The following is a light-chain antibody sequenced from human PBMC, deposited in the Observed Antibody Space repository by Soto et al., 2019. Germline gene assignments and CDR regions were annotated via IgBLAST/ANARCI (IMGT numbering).Light chain of an antibody. CDR3: CSYAGNYYV. J-gene: IGLJ1*01. CDR1: SSDVGGYNY. Sequence: QSALTQPRSVSGSPGQSVTISCTGTSSDVGGYNYVSWYQQHPGKAPKLMIYDVSKRPSGVPDRFSGSKSGNPASLTISGLQAEDEADYYCCSYAGNYYVFGTGTKVTVL. CDR2: DVS. V-gene: IGLV2-11*01.